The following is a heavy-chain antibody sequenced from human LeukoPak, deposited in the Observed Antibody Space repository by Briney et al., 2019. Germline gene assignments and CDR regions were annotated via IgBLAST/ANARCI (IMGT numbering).Heavy chain of an antibody. CDR1: GFTFSDYY. CDR3: AKPKYSSSWYYFDY. D-gene: IGHD6-13*01. J-gene: IGHJ4*02. CDR2: ISGSGGST. V-gene: IGHV3-23*01. Sequence: GGSLRLSCAASGFTFSDYYMSWIRQAPGRGLEWVSAISGSGGSTYYADSVKGRFTISRDNSKNTLYLQMNSLRAEDTAVYYCAKPKYSSSWYYFDYWGQGTLVTVSS.